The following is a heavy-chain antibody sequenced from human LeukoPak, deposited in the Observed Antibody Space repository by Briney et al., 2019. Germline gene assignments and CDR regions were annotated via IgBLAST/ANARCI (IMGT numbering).Heavy chain of an antibody. CDR2: IWYDGSNK. CDR3: AKQCGGSDWFDAFDI. V-gene: IGHV3-30*02. CDR1: GFTFSDCG. D-gene: IGHD6-19*01. Sequence: GGSLRLSCAASGFTFSDCGFHWVRQAPGKRLEWVAFIWYDGSNKYYADSVKGRFTISRDNSKNTLYLQMNSLRAEDTAVYYCAKQCGGSDWFDAFDIWGQGTMVTVSS. J-gene: IGHJ3*02.